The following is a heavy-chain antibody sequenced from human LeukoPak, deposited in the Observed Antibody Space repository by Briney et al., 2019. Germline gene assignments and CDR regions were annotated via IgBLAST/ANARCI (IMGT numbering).Heavy chain of an antibody. V-gene: IGHV4-39*02. CDR3: ARDEHNRGSNGMDV. J-gene: IGHJ6*02. Sequence: SETLSLTCTVSGGSISSSSYYWGWIRQPPGKGLEWIGSIYYSGSTYYNPSLKSRVTISVDTSKNQFSLQLNSVTPEDTAVYYCARDEHNRGSNGMDVWGQGTTVTVSS. CDR1: GGSISSSSYY. CDR2: IYYSGST. D-gene: IGHD1-14*01.